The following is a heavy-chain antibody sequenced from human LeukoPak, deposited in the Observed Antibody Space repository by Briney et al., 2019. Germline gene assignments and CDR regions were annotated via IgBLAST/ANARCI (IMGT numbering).Heavy chain of an antibody. J-gene: IGHJ5*02. CDR2: INPNSGGT. D-gene: IGHD2-2*01. CDR3: ARERVYCSSTSCYQFDP. V-gene: IGHV1-2*02. CDR1: GYTFTGYY. Sequence: EASVKVSCKASGYTFTGYYMHWVRQAPGQGLEWMGWINPNSGGTNYAQKFQGRVTMTRDTSISTAYMELSRLRSDDTAVYYCARERVYCSSTSCYQFDPWGPGTLVTVSS.